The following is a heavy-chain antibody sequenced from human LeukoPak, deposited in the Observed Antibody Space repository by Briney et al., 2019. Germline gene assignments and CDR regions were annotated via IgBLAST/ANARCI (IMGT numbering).Heavy chain of an antibody. J-gene: IGHJ4*02. CDR3: AKVGSIAADFDY. D-gene: IGHD6-6*01. CDR2: ISGSGGST. CDR1: AFTISSIA. V-gene: IGHV3-23*01. Sequence: ASLTRSGSASAFTISSIAMSWHRQAPGNGLEGVSAISGSGGSTYYEYSVKGRFTISRDNYKDTLYLQMNSLGAEDRAVYYCAKVGSIAADFDYWGQGTLVTVSS.